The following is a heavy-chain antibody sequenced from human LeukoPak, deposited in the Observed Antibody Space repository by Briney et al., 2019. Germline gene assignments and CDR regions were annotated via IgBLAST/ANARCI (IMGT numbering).Heavy chain of an antibody. Sequence: EASVKVSCKASGYTSTSYYMHWVRQAPGQGLEWMGIINPSGGSTSYAQKFQGRVTMTRDMSTSTVYMELSSLRSEDTAVYYCARDLFEVGATIRSRYYYYYMDVWGKGTTVTVSS. CDR1: GYTSTSYY. CDR3: ARDLFEVGATIRSRYYYYYMDV. CDR2: INPSGGST. D-gene: IGHD1-26*01. J-gene: IGHJ6*03. V-gene: IGHV1-46*01.